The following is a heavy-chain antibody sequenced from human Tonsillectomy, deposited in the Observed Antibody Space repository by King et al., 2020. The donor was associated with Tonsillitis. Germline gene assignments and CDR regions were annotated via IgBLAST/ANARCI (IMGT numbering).Heavy chain of an antibody. CDR3: AGGGYQLLSGPNYYDFWSPDY. V-gene: IGHV3-33*01. D-gene: IGHD3-3*01. CDR1: GFTFSSYG. Sequence: VQLVESGGGVVQPGRSLRLSCTASGFTFSSYGMHWFRQAPGKGLEWVAVLWHDGSNKYYADSVKGRFTISRDNSKTTLYLQMNSLRAEDTAVYYCAGGGYQLLSGPNYYDFWSPDYWGQGTLVTVSS. CDR2: LWHDGSNK. J-gene: IGHJ4*02.